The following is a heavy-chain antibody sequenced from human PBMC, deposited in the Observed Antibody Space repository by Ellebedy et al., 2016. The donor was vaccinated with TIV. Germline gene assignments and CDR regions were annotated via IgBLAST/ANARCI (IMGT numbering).Heavy chain of an antibody. CDR3: ATLNY. CDR1: GGSVSSGSYY. J-gene: IGHJ4*02. V-gene: IGHV4-39*01. CDR2: IYYSGST. Sequence: GSLRLXXTVSGGSVSSGSYYWSWIRQPPGKGLEWIGNIYYSGSTNYNPSLKSRVTISVDTSKNQFSLKLSSVSAADTAVYYCATLNYWGQGTLVTVSS.